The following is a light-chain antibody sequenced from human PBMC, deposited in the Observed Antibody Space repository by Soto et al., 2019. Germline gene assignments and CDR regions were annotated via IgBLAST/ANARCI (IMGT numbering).Light chain of an antibody. CDR3: QQYNNRPQT. CDR1: QGIRND. CDR2: AAT. Sequence: DIQMTQSPSSLSASVGDRVTITFLASQGIRNDLGWYQQKPGKAPKRLIYAATSLQSGVPPRFTVSRSGTDFTLTISSLQSEDFAVYYCQQYNNRPQTFGQGTKVDI. J-gene: IGKJ1*01. V-gene: IGKV1-17*01.